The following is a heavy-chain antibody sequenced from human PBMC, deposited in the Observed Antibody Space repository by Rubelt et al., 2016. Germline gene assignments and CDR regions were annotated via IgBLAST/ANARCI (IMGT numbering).Heavy chain of an antibody. CDR1: GGSFSGYY. D-gene: IGHD6-13*01. J-gene: IGHJ6*02. Sequence: QVQLQQWGAGLLKPSETLSLTCAVYGGSFSGYYWSWIRQPPGKGLEWIGEINHSGSTNYNPSPKSRVTMSVDTSKNRFSLKLSSVTAADTAVYYCAGGRRGSSSWLGRDYYGMDVWGQGTTVTVSS. CDR3: AGGRRGSSSWLGRDYYGMDV. V-gene: IGHV4-34*01. CDR2: INHSGST.